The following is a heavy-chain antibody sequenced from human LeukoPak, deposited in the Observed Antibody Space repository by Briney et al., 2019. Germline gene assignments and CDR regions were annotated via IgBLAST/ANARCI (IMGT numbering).Heavy chain of an antibody. CDR2: ISYDGSNK. V-gene: IGHV3-30*18. CDR1: GFTFSSYG. D-gene: IGHD6-13*01. CDR3: AKSHLIAAAGTGENLGY. J-gene: IGHJ4*02. Sequence: GGSLRLSCAASGFTFSSYGMHWVRQAPGKGLEWVAVISYDGSNKYYADSVKGRFTIPRDNSKNTLYLQMNSLRAEDTAVYYCAKSHLIAAAGTGENLGYWGQGTLVTVSS.